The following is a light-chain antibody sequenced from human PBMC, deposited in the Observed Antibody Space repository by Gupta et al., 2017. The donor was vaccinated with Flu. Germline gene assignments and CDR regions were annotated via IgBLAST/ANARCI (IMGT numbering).Light chain of an antibody. CDR2: DDG. CDR1: TSGKKS. Sequence: GRTARITCGGSTSGKKSVHWYQQKPGQAPVLVVHDDGVRPSGIPERFSGSNSGNTATLAISLVEAGDEADYYCQVWDSTTDFVFFGGGTKLTVL. J-gene: IGLJ2*01. V-gene: IGLV3-21*03. CDR3: QVWDSTTDFVF.